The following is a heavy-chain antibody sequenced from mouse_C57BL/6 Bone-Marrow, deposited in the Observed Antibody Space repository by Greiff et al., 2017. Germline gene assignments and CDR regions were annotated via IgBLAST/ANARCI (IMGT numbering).Heavy chain of an antibody. J-gene: IGHJ2*01. CDR2: IDPSDSYT. CDR1: GYTFTSYW. V-gene: IGHV1-59*01. CDR3: ARRSDY. Sequence: QVQLQQPGAELVRPGTSVKLSCKASGYTFTSYWMHWVKQRPGQGLEWIGVIDPSDSYTNYNQKFKGKATLTVDKSASTAYMQLSSLTSEDSAVYYCARRSDYWGQGTTLTVSS.